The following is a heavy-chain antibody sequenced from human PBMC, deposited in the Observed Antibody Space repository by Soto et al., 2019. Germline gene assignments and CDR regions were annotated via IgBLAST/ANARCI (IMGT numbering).Heavy chain of an antibody. CDR2: ISAYNGNT. V-gene: IGHV1-18*04. Sequence: KVSCKASGYTFTSYGISWVRQAPGQGLEWMGWISAYNGNTNYAQKLQGRVTMTTDTSTSTAYMELRSLRSDDTAVYYCARGSSDTAMVMNWFDPWGQGTLVTVSS. CDR1: GYTFTSYG. J-gene: IGHJ5*02. CDR3: ARGSSDTAMVMNWFDP. D-gene: IGHD5-18*01.